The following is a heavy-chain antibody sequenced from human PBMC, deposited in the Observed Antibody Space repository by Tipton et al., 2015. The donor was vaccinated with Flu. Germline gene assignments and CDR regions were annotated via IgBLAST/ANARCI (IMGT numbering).Heavy chain of an antibody. Sequence: TLSLTCTVSGGSISSYYWSWIRQPAGKGLEWIGRIYTSGSTNYNPSLKSRVTMSVDTSKNQFSLKLSSVTAADTAVYYCARHNFAADSSGWYAYWYFDLWGRGTLVTVSS. CDR3: ARHNFAADSSGWYAYWYFDL. J-gene: IGHJ2*01. CDR1: GGSISSYY. V-gene: IGHV4-4*07. CDR2: IYTSGST. D-gene: IGHD6-19*01.